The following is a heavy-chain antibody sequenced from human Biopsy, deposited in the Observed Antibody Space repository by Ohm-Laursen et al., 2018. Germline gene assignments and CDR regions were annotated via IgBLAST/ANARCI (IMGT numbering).Heavy chain of an antibody. V-gene: IGHV4-59*12. CDR3: ARAVDYYDPYYYYGLDV. CDR2: ISYSGNT. CDR1: SGSISSYY. D-gene: IGHD3-16*01. J-gene: IGHJ6*02. Sequence: TLSLTCTVSSGSISSYYWSWIRQPPGKGLEWIGYISYSGNTNYNPSLKSRVTMSVDTSKNQFSLKLRSVTAADTAVYYCARAVDYYDPYYYYGLDVWGQGTTVTVSS.